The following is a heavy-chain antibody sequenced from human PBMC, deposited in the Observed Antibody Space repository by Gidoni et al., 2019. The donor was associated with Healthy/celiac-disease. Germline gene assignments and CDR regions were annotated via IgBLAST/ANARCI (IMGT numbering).Heavy chain of an antibody. J-gene: IGHJ4*02. CDR1: GGSISSSSYY. D-gene: IGHD1-26*01. CDR2: IYYSGST. Sequence: QLQLQESGPGLVKPSETLSLTCTVSGGSISSSSYYWGWIRQPPGKGLEWIGSIYYSGSTYYNPSLKSRVTISVDTSKNQFSLKLSSVTAADTAVYYCARPGRTHVVGAIYWGQGTLVTVSS. V-gene: IGHV4-39*01. CDR3: ARPGRTHVVGAIY.